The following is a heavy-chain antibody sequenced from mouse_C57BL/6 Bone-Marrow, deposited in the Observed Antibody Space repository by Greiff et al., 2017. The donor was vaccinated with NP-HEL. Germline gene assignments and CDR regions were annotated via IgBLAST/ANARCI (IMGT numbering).Heavy chain of an antibody. CDR1: GFTFSSYG. V-gene: IGHV5-6*01. CDR3: ASPYDYDVAWFAY. CDR2: ISSGGSYS. D-gene: IGHD2-4*01. Sequence: VQLQQSGGDLVKPGGSLKLSCAASGFTFSSYGMSWVRQTPDKTLEWVATISSGGSYSYYPDSVKGRFTISRDNAKNTLYLQMSSLKSEDTAMYYCASPYDYDVAWFAYWGQGTLVTVSA. J-gene: IGHJ3*01.